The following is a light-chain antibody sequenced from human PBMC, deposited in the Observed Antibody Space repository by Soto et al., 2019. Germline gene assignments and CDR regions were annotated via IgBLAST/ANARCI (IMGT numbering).Light chain of an antibody. CDR3: QSYDTSLSWV. Sequence: QAVVTQPPSVSGAPGQRVTISCTGSTSNLGAGFDVHWYQQLPGTAPKLLVYGDNSRPSGVPARFSGSKSGTSASLAITGLQAEDEADYYCQSYDTSLSWVFGGGTKVTVL. CDR1: TSNLGAGFD. V-gene: IGLV1-40*01. J-gene: IGLJ3*02. CDR2: GDN.